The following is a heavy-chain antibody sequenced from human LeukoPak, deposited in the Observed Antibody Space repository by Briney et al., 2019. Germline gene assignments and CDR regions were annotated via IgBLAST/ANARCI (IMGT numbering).Heavy chain of an antibody. CDR2: IYSGGST. CDR3: SSSGIYYYYGMDV. V-gene: IGHV3-53*04. J-gene: IGHJ6*02. D-gene: IGHD6-6*01. Sequence: PGGSLRLSCAASGFTFSSNYMSWVRQAPGKGLEWVSVIYSGGSTYYSGSVKGRFTISRHNSKNTLYLQMNSLRAEDRAVYYCSSSGIYYYYGMDVWGQGTTVTVSS. CDR1: GFTFSSNY.